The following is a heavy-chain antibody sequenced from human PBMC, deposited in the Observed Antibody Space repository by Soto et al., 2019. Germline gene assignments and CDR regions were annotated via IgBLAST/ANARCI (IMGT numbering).Heavy chain of an antibody. D-gene: IGHD3-10*01. CDR3: AKRSSGMLRGAAFDY. J-gene: IGHJ4*02. CDR1: GFTLSSYA. V-gene: IGHV3-23*01. Sequence: EVQLLESGGGLVQPGGSLRLSCAASGFTLSSYAMSWVRQAPGKGLEWVSSLSGSGGSTYYADSVKGRFTISRDNSKNTLYLQMNSLRAEDTAVYYCAKRSSGMLRGAAFDYWGQGTLVTVSS. CDR2: LSGSGGST.